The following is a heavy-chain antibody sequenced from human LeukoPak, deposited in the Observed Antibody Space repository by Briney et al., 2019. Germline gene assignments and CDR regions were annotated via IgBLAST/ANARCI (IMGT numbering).Heavy chain of an antibody. Sequence: PSETLSLTCTVSGGSISSYYWSWIRQPPGKGLEWIGYIYYSGSTNYNPSLKSRVTISVDTPKNQFSLKLSSVTAADTAVYYCARHPSVRGVINYWGQGTLVTVSS. CDR2: IYYSGST. CDR1: GGSISSYY. CDR3: ARHPSVRGVINY. D-gene: IGHD3-10*01. J-gene: IGHJ4*02. V-gene: IGHV4-59*01.